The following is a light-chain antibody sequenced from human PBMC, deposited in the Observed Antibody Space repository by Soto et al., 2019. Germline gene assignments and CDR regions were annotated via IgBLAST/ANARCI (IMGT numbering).Light chain of an antibody. J-gene: IGLJ2*01. CDR2: DVS. CDR1: SSDVGGYNY. Sequence: QSALTQPRSVSGSPGQSVTISCTGTSSDVGGYNYVSWYQQHPGKAPKLMIYDVSKRPSGVPDRFSGSKSSNTVSLTISGLQAEDEADYYCCSYAGSYTYVVFGGGTKLTVL. CDR3: CSYAGSYTYVV. V-gene: IGLV2-11*01.